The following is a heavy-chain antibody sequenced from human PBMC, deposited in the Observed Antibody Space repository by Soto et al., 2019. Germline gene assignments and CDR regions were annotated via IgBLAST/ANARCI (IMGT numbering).Heavy chain of an antibody. CDR3: ARDTMIVAKYYYYGMDV. J-gene: IGHJ6*02. V-gene: IGHV3-74*01. CDR1: GFTFSSSW. Sequence: PGGSLRLSCAASGFTFSSSWMHWVRQAPGKGLVWVSRINSDGSSIRYVDSVKGRFTISRDNAKNTLYLQMNSLRAEDTAVYYCARDTMIVAKYYYYGMDVWGQGTTVTVSS. D-gene: IGHD3-22*01. CDR2: INSDGSSI.